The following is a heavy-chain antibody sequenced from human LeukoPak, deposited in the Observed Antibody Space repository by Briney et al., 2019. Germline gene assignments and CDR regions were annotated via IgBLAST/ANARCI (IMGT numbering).Heavy chain of an antibody. Sequence: PSETLSLTCAVSGDSISSGGYSWNWIRQPPGKGLECIGYVYSSGSAYYNPSHKSRVTMSVDTSKNQFSLNLTSMTAADTAVYYCARGSATFGLIGLFDYWGQGTLVTVSS. V-gene: IGHV4-30-4*07. D-gene: IGHD3/OR15-3a*01. J-gene: IGHJ4*02. CDR2: VYSSGSA. CDR1: GDSISSGGYS. CDR3: ARGSATFGLIGLFDY.